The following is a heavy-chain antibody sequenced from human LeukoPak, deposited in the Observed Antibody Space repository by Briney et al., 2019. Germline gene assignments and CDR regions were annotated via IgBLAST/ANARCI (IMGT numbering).Heavy chain of an antibody. CDR2: IYSSGST. CDR3: ARRGDGGRSFDY. V-gene: IGHV3-NL1*01. D-gene: IGHD4-23*01. CDR1: GFTFSDYG. J-gene: IGHJ4*02. Sequence: PGGSLRLSCAASGFTFSDYGMHWVRQAPGKGLEWVSLIYSSGSTYYADSVKGRFTISRDNSKNTLYLQVNSLRAEDTAVYYCARRGDGGRSFDYWGQGTLVTVSS.